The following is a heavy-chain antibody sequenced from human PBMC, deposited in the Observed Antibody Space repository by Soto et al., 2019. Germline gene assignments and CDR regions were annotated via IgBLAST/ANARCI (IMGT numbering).Heavy chain of an antibody. J-gene: IGHJ4*02. CDR3: TRGTSSSSWYGSFAY. CDR2: IKSDGTIT. D-gene: IGHD6-13*01. CDR1: GFTFSHYY. Sequence: PGGSLRLSCAASGFTFSHYYMLWVRQPPGMGLVWVSRIKSDGTITTYADSVKGRFTISRDNAKNTLYLQMNSLRAEDTATYYCTRGTSSSSWYGSFAYWGQGTLVTVSS. V-gene: IGHV3-74*01.